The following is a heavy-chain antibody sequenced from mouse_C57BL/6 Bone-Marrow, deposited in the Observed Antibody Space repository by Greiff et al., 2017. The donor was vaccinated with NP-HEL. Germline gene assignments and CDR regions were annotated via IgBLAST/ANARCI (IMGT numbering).Heavy chain of an antibody. V-gene: IGHV1-78*01. Sequence: VQLQQSDAELVKPGASVKISCKVSGYTFTAHTIHWMKQRPEQGLEWIGYIYPRDGSTKYNEKLKGRATLTADKSSRTASMQLNSLTSEDSAVYFWARGGLRAAMDYWGQGTSVTVSS. CDR1: GYTFTAHT. CDR2: IYPRDGST. CDR3: ARGGLRAAMDY. D-gene: IGHD2-4*01. J-gene: IGHJ4*01.